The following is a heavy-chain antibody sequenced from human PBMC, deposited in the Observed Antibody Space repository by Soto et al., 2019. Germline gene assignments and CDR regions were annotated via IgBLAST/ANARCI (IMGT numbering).Heavy chain of an antibody. CDR3: VCNGYYSLEY. CDR2: IHSSGDI. J-gene: IGHJ4*02. D-gene: IGHD3-22*01. V-gene: IGHV4-4*02. Sequence: QVQLQESGPGLVKPSGTLSLTCAVSGDSMTSYDWWSWVRQAPGKGLEWIGEIHSSGDINYDPSLGSRVTISVDRSKNQFSLNLSSVTAADTAVYFCVCNGYYSLEYWGQGTVVIVSP. CDR1: GDSMTSYDW.